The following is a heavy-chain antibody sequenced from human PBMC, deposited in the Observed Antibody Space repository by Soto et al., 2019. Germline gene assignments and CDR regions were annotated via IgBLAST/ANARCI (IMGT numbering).Heavy chain of an antibody. J-gene: IGHJ4*02. D-gene: IGHD2-8*02. CDR1: GYTFTSYA. Sequence: QVQLVQSGAEEKKPGASVKVSCKASGYTFTSYAMHWVRQAPGQRLEWMGWINAGNGNTKYSQKLQGRVTITRNTSASTAYMELSSLRSEDTAVYYGAMLPVATGDFDYWGQGTLVTVSS. CDR3: AMLPVATGDFDY. V-gene: IGHV1-3*05. CDR2: INAGNGNT.